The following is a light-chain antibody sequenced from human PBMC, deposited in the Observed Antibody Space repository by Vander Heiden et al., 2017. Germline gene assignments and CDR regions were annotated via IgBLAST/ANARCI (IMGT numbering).Light chain of an antibody. CDR2: KYS. V-gene: IGLV3-25*03. Sequence: SYELTQPPSVSVSPGQTARITCSGDALPKQYAFWYQQKPGQAPVLVMYKYSERSSGIPDRFSGSSSGTTVTLTISGVQAEDEADYYCQSADSSGADLVFGGGTKLTVL. CDR1: ALPKQY. CDR3: QSADSSGADLV. J-gene: IGLJ2*01.